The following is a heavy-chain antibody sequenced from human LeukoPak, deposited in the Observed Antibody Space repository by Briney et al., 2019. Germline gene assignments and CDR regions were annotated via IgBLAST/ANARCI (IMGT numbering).Heavy chain of an antibody. J-gene: IGHJ4*02. CDR2: INQDGSQK. CDR1: GFTFDDYG. V-gene: IGHV3-7*01. Sequence: GGSLRLSCAASGFTFDDYGMSWVRRAPGKGLEWVANINQDGSQKYYVDSVKGRFTISRDNAKNSLYLQMNSLRDEDTALYYCARAHYGDPYPNDYWGQGTLVTVSS. D-gene: IGHD4-17*01. CDR3: ARAHYGDPYPNDY.